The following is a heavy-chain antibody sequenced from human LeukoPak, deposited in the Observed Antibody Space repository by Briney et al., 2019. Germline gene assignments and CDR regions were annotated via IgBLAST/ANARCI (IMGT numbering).Heavy chain of an antibody. J-gene: IGHJ4*02. CDR3: ARDPADY. CDR2: IYYGGNT. Sequence: SETLSLTCTVSGGSISSGDYYWSWIRQPPGKGLEWIGYIYYGGNTNYNPSLKSRLTISLDTSRNQISLKLSSVTAADTAVYYCARDPADYWGQGILVTVSS. V-gene: IGHV4-61*08. CDR1: GGSISSGDYY.